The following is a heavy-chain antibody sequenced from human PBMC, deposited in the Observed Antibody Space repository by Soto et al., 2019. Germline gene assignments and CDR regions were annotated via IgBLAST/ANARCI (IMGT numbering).Heavy chain of an antibody. CDR1: GGSISSGGYY. V-gene: IGHV4-39*07. D-gene: IGHD6-13*01. CDR3: ARGLEHARKQHRNWFDP. J-gene: IGHJ5*02. CDR2: INHSGST. Sequence: SETLSLTCTVSGGSISSGGYYWSWIRQPPGKGLEWIGEINHSGSTNYNPSLKSRVTISVDTSKNQFSLKLSSVTAADTAVYYCARGLEHARKQHRNWFDPWGQGTLVTVSS.